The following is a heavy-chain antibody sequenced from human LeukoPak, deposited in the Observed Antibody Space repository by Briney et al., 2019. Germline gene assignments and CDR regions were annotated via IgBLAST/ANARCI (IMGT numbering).Heavy chain of an antibody. D-gene: IGHD2-2*01. J-gene: IGHJ3*02. CDR2: INPNSGGT. CDR3: ARDLEGYCSSTSCENLSAFDI. V-gene: IGHV1-2*02. CDR1: GYTFTGYY. Sequence: GASVTVSCKASGYTFTGYYMHWVRQAPGQGLEWMGWINPNSGGTNYAQKFQGRVTMTRDTSISTAYMELSRLRSDDTAVYYCARDLEGYCSSTSCENLSAFDIWGQGTMVTVSS.